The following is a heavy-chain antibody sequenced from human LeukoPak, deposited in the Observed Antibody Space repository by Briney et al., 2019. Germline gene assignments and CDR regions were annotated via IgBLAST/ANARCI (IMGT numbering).Heavy chain of an antibody. V-gene: IGHV4-4*07. D-gene: IGHD1-1*01. CDR2: IYTSGST. CDR1: GGSISSYY. J-gene: IGHJ3*02. CDR3: ARMKRGQSAERGPAFDI. Sequence: SETLSLTWTVAGGSISSYYWSWIRQPAGKGREWIGRIYTSGSTNYNPSLKSRVTMSVDTSKNQFSLKLSSVTAADTAVYYCARMKRGQSAERGPAFDIWGPGTMVTVSS.